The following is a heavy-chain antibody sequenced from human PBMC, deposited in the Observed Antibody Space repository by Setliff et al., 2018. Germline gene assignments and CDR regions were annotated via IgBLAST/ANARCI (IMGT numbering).Heavy chain of an antibody. CDR3: ARDPHFDS. CDR2: IKQDGSLK. CDR1: GFTFSSYW. Sequence: GGSLRLSCAASGFTFSSYWMNWVRQAPGKGLEWVANIKQDGSLKNYVDSVKGRFSISRDNTKNSLYLQMNSLRAEDTAVYYCARDPHFDSWGQGTLVTVSS. J-gene: IGHJ4*02. V-gene: IGHV3-7*01.